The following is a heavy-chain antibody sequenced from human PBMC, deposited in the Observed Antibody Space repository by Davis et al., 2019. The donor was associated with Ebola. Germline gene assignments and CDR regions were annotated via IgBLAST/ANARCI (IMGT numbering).Heavy chain of an antibody. Sequence: GESLKISCAASGFIFSRYDINWVRQAPGKGLEWVSGIDGSGDGTYYADSVKGRFTISRDNSKNTLYLQISSLRAEDTAVYYCVSGIVGAFDYWGQGTLVTVSS. V-gene: IGHV3-23*01. CDR1: GFIFSRYD. J-gene: IGHJ4*02. D-gene: IGHD1-26*01. CDR3: VSGIVGAFDY. CDR2: IDGSGDGT.